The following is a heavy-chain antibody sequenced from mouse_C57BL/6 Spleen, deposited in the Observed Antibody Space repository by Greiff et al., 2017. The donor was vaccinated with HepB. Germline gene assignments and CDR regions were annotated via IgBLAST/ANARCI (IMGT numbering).Heavy chain of an antibody. CDR2: ISYSGST. J-gene: IGHJ4*01. CDR3: ARSGDYGSSYGYAMDY. V-gene: IGHV3-8*01. D-gene: IGHD1-1*01. Sequence: EVKLMESGPGLAKPSQTLSLTCSVTGYSITSDYWNWIRKFPGNKLEYMGYISYSGSTYYNPSLKSRISITRDTSKNQYYLQLNSVTTEDTATYYCARSGDYGSSYGYAMDYWGQGTSVTVSS. CDR1: GYSITSDY.